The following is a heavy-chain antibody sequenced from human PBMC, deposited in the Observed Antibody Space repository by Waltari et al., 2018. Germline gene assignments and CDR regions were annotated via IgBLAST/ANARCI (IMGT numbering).Heavy chain of an antibody. CDR2: IYYSGST. V-gene: IGHV4-59*08. CDR1: GGSISSYY. Sequence: QVQLQESGPGLVKPSETLSLTCTVSGGSISSYYWSWIRQPPGKGLEWIGYIYYSGSTNHNPSLKSRVTISVDTSKNQFSLKLSSVTAADTAVYYCARHPPANPVRGVSGGYYFDYWGQGTLVTVSS. CDR3: ARHPPANPVRGVSGGYYFDY. D-gene: IGHD3-10*01. J-gene: IGHJ4*02.